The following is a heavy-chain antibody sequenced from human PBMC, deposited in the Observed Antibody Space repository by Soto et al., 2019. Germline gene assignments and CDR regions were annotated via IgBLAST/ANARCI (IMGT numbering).Heavy chain of an antibody. CDR3: AHRTTTVTWWFDP. CDR2: IYWDDDE. J-gene: IGHJ5*02. Sequence: QITLKASGPTLVKPTQTLTLTCTFSGFSLTTSGVGVGWIRQPPGKALEWLALIYWDDDECYSPSLKSRLTITEETTKKQVGLTMTNMDPADTATYFCAHRTTTVTWWFDPWGPGALVTVS. D-gene: IGHD4-17*01. CDR1: GFSLTTSGVG. V-gene: IGHV2-5*02.